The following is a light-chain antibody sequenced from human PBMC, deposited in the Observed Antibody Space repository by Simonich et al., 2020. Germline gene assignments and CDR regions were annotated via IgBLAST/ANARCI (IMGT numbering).Light chain of an antibody. CDR2: LNSDGSH. J-gene: IGLJ3*02. Sequence: QLVLTQSPSASASLGASVQLTCTLSSGHSRYAIAWHQQQPEKGPRYLMKLNSDGSHSKGDGIPDRFSGSSSGAERYLTISSLQSEDEADYYCQTWGTGIQVFGGGTKLTVL. CDR3: QTWGTGIQV. V-gene: IGLV4-69*01. CDR1: SGHSRYA.